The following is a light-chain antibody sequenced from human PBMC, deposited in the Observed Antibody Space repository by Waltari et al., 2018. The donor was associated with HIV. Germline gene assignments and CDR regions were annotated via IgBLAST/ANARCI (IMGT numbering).Light chain of an antibody. V-gene: IGKV3-15*01. J-gene: IGKJ1*01. CDR3: QQYHNYWT. CDR1: QSVTKN. Sequence: EVVLTQSPATVSVSPGGRVILSCRASQSVTKNLAWYQQKPGQAPRLVICGASTRAAGVPARFTGRGSGTQFTLTISSLQSEDFAIYYCQQYHNYWTFGQWSK. CDR2: GAS.